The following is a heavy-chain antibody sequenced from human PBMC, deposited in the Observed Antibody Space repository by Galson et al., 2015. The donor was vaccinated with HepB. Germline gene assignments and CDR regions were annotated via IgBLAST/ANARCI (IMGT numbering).Heavy chain of an antibody. Sequence: SLRLSCAASGFTFSSYWMSWVRQAPGKGLEWVANIKQDGSEKYYVDSVKGRFTISRDNAKNSLYLQMNSLRAEDTAVYYCARDRRILTASYYDYIWGSYRYPHFDYWGQGTLVTVSS. V-gene: IGHV3-7*01. CDR2: IKQDGSEK. CDR1: GFTFSSYW. CDR3: ARDRRILTASYYDYIWGSYRYPHFDY. J-gene: IGHJ4*02. D-gene: IGHD3-16*02.